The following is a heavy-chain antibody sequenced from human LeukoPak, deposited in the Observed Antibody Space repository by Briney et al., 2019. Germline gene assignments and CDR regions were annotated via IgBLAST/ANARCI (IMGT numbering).Heavy chain of an antibody. CDR3: ARTNYGYSSEGLWFDP. D-gene: IGHD6-25*01. CDR1: GYTFTSYD. V-gene: IGHV1-8*01. Sequence: ASVKVSCKASGYTFTSYDINWVRQATGQGLEWMGWMNPNSGNTGYAQKFQGRVTMTRNTSISTAYMELSSLRSEDTAVYYCARTNYGYSSEGLWFDPWGQGTLVTVSS. CDR2: MNPNSGNT. J-gene: IGHJ5*02.